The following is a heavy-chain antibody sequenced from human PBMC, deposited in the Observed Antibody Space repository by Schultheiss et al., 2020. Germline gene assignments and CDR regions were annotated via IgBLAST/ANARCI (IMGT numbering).Heavy chain of an antibody. V-gene: IGHV4-59*04. CDR3: ARRGDGYNSYGLDY. J-gene: IGHJ4*02. CDR1: GGSISNYY. Sequence: SATLSLTCTVSGGSISNYYWSWIRQFPGKGLEWIGEINHSGSTYYNPSLKSRVTISVDTSKNQFSLKLSSVTAADTAVYYCARRGDGYNSYGLDYWGQGTLVTVSS. D-gene: IGHD5-24*01. CDR2: INHSGST.